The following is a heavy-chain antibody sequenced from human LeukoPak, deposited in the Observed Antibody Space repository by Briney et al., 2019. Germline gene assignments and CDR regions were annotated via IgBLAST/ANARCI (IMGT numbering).Heavy chain of an antibody. CDR3: ARALRYFAWLKNWFDP. D-gene: IGHD3-9*01. CDR1: GFSFSSYE. J-gene: IGHJ5*02. CDR2: ISNSDSTT. V-gene: IGHV3-48*03. Sequence: GGSLRLSCAASGFSFSSYEMTWVRQAPGRGLEWLSYISNSDSTTYYADSVKGRFTISRDNTKKFLYLQMNSLRVEDTAVYYCARALRYFAWLKNWFDPWGQGTLVTVSS.